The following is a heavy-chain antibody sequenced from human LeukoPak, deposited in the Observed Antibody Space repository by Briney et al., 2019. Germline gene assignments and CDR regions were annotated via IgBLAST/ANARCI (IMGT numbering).Heavy chain of an antibody. CDR1: GYSFNSYG. CDR2: INTHSGYT. CDR3: GRGVGIAAAAYFYYYMGV. J-gene: IGHJ6*03. V-gene: IGHV1-18*01. D-gene: IGHD6-13*01. Sequence: ASVKVSCKASGYSFNSYGISWVRQAPGQGLEWMGWINTHSGYTNFAQKFQGRVTMSTDTSTSTAYMELRSLRSDDTAVYYCGRGVGIAAAAYFYYYMGVWGKGTTVTVSS.